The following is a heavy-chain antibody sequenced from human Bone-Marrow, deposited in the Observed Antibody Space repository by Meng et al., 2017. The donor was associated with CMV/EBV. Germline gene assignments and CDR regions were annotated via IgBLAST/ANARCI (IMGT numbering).Heavy chain of an antibody. J-gene: IGHJ4*02. CDR2: INPSGGST. CDR1: GYTCTRYS. CDR3: ARRRRDSSGYYLDY. D-gene: IGHD3-22*01. Sequence: QVQLVHCGGEVKKPGASVKGFSKACGYTCTRYSISWVRQDPGQGLEWMGIINPSGGSTSYAQKFQGRVNMTRDTSTSTVYMELSSLRSEDTAVYYCARRRRDSSGYYLDYWGQGTLVTVSS. V-gene: IGHV1-46*01.